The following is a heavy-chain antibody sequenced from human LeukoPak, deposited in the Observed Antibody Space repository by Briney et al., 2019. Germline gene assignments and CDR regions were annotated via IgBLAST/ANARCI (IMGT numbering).Heavy chain of an antibody. CDR2: INPNSGGT. J-gene: IGHJ5*02. CDR1: GYTFTGYY. V-gene: IGHV1-2*02. CDR3: ARDPYYYDSSGYYSDWFDP. Sequence: ASVKVSCKASGYTFTGYYMHWVRQAPGQGHEWMGWINPNSGGTNYAQKFQGRVTMTRDTSISTAYMELSRLRSDDTAVYYCARDPYYYDSSGYYSDWFDPWGQGTLVTVSS. D-gene: IGHD3-22*01.